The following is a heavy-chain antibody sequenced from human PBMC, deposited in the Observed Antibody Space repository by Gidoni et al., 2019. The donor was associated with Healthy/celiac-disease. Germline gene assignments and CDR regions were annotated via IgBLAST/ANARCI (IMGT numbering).Heavy chain of an antibody. V-gene: IGHV4-4*07. CDR3: ARDWGSVGAKHRSAFDI. D-gene: IGHD1-26*01. CDR1: GCSISLYY. CDR2: IYTSGRT. J-gene: IGHJ3*02. Sequence: QVQLQESGPGLVTPSETLSLTCTVSGCSISLYYWSWIRQPAGKGLEWIGRIYTSGRTNYNPSLKSRVTMSVDTSKNQFSLKLSSVTAADTAVYYCARDWGSVGAKHRSAFDIWGQGTMVTVSS.